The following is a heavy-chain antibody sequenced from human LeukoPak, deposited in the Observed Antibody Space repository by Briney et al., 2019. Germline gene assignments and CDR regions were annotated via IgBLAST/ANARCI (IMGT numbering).Heavy chain of an antibody. D-gene: IGHD2-2*01. Sequence: SETLSLTCAVYGGSFSGYYWSWIRQPPGKGLEWIGEINHSGSTNYNPSLKSRVTISVDTSKNQFSLKLSSVTAADTAVYYCARVGGGCDCSSTSCCYYYGMDVWGQGTTVTVPS. CDR1: GGSFSGYY. CDR3: ARVGGGCDCSSTSCCYYYGMDV. CDR2: INHSGST. V-gene: IGHV4-34*01. J-gene: IGHJ6*02.